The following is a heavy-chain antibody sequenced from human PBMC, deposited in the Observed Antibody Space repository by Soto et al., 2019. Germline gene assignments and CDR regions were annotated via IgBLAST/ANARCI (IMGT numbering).Heavy chain of an antibody. V-gene: IGHV4-59*01. Sequence: SSETLSLTCSVSGGSMSEYFWGWIRQSPGKGLEWIGYIYYIGSTDYNPSLKSRVTISVDTSKRQFSLRLTSVTAADTAVYYCARDGYDGSGSPYPAYWGPGTQVTVSS. CDR3: ARDGYDGSGSPYPAY. CDR1: GGSMSEYF. D-gene: IGHD3-10*01. CDR2: IYYIGST. J-gene: IGHJ4*02.